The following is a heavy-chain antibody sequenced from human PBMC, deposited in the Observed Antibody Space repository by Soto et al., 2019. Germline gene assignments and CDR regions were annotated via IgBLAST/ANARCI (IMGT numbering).Heavy chain of an antibody. D-gene: IGHD4-17*01. CDR2: MIPILGIA. CDR1: GGTFSSYT. V-gene: IGHV1-69*02. CDR3: ARQTHEYGDYAPYYFYD. Sequence: QVQRGQSGAEVQKPGSSVKVSCKPSGGTFSSYTISWVRQAPGQGHEWMGRMIPILGIANYAHKFQGRVTIIADKSTSSAYMELSSLRSEDTAVYYCARQTHEYGDYAPYYFYDWGQGTLVTVSS. J-gene: IGHJ4*02.